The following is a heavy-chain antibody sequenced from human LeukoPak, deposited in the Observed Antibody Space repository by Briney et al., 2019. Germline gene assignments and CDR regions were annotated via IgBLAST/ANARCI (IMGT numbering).Heavy chain of an antibody. V-gene: IGHV4-31*03. CDR3: ARGLGKQLVCD. CDR2: IYYSGST. J-gene: IGHJ4*02. D-gene: IGHD6-13*01. CDR1: GGSISGSSYY. Sequence: SETLSLTCTVSGGSISGSSYYWGWIRQPPGKGLEWIGYIYYSGSTYYNPSLKSRVTISVDTSKNQFSLKLSSVTAADTAVYYCARGLGKQLVCDWGQGTLVTVSS.